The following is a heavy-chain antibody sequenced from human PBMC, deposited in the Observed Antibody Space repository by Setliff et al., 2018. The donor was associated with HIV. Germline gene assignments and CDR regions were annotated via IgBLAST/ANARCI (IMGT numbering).Heavy chain of an antibody. CDR3: AKTTPSSIRSPYYYYMDV. CDR2: INQDGSEK. Sequence: GGSLRLSCVASGFTFSNYKMSWVRQAPGKGLEWVANINQDGSEKFFVDSVKGRFTISRDNAKNSLYLQMNSLRAEDTAVYYCAKTTPSSIRSPYYYYMDVWGKGTTVTVSS. J-gene: IGHJ6*03. CDR1: GFTFSNYK. V-gene: IGHV3-7*03. D-gene: IGHD6-13*01.